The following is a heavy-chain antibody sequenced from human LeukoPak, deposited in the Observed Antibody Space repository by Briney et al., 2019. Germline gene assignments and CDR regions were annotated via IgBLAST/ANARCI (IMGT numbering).Heavy chain of an antibody. CDR3: TRGQYSGSWSYYFDY. CDR2: ISYSGST. CDR1: GGSISSSSYY. J-gene: IGHJ4*02. D-gene: IGHD6-13*01. Sequence: SETLSLTCTVSGGSISSSSYYWNWIRQPPGKGLEWIGFISYSGSTNYNPSLKSRVTISLDTSKNQFSLQLSSVTAADTAVYYCTRGQYSGSWSYYFDYWGQGTLVTASS. V-gene: IGHV4-61*01.